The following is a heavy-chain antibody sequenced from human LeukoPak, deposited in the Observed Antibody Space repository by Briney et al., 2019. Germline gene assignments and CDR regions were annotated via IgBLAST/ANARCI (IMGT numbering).Heavy chain of an antibody. CDR3: ARVLTTVTTWWFDP. CDR1: GYTFTGYY. Sequence: ASVKVSCKASGYTFTGYYMHWVRQAPGQGLEWMGWINPNSGGTNYAQKFQGRVTMTRDTSISTAYMELSRLRSDDTAVYYCARVLTTVTTWWFDPWGQGTLVTVSS. V-gene: IGHV1-2*02. D-gene: IGHD4-17*01. J-gene: IGHJ5*02. CDR2: INPNSGGT.